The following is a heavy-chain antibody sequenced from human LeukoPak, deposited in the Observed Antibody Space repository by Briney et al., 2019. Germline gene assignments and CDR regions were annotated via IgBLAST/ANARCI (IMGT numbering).Heavy chain of an antibody. Sequence: GGSLRLSCAASGFTLSNYWMSWVRQAPGKGLEWVANINQDGSEKYYVDSVKGRFAISRDNAKNSLYLQMNSLRAEDAAVYYCARYGNGAWLAHYSFDIWGQGTMVTVSS. V-gene: IGHV3-7*01. D-gene: IGHD6-19*01. J-gene: IGHJ3*02. CDR1: GFTLSNYW. CDR2: INQDGSEK. CDR3: ARYGNGAWLAHYSFDI.